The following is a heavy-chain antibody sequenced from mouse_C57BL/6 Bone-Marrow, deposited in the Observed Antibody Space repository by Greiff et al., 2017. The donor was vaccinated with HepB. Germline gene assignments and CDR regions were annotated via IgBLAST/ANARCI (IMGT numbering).Heavy chain of an antibody. CDR3: TMLGPHYWYFDV. CDR1: GFNIKDDY. CDR2: IDPENGDT. D-gene: IGHD4-1*01. Sequence: VQLQQSGAELVRPGASVKLSCTASGFNIKDDYMHWVKQRPEQGLEWIGWIDPENGDTEYASKFQGKATITADTSSNTAYLQLSSLTSEDTAVYYCTMLGPHYWYFDVWGTGTTVTVSS. V-gene: IGHV14-4*01. J-gene: IGHJ1*03.